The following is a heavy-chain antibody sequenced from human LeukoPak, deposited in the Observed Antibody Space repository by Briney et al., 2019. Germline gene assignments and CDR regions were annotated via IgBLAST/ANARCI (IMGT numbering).Heavy chain of an antibody. CDR1: GGSFSGYY. D-gene: IGHD2-15*01. CDR2: IYYSGST. J-gene: IGHJ4*02. Sequence: SETPSLTCAVYGGSFSGYYWSWIRQPPGKGLEWIGYIYYSGSTFYNPSLKSRVTMSVDTSKNQFSLKLSSVTAADTAVYYCARGELLYDYWGQGTLVTVSS. CDR3: ARGELLYDY. V-gene: IGHV4-30-4*01.